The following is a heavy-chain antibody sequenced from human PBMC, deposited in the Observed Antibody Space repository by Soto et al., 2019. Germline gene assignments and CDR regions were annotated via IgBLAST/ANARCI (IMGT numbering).Heavy chain of an antibody. J-gene: IGHJ6*03. Sequence: SETLSLTCTVSGGSISSGGYYWSWIRQHPGKGLEWIGYIYYSGSTYYNPSLKSRVTISVDTSKNQFSLKLSSVTAADTAVYYCARAYRPGHSSLTICYYYCYMDVWGKGTTVTVPS. CDR2: IYYSGST. CDR3: ARAYRPGHSSLTICYYYCYMDV. D-gene: IGHD2-2*02. V-gene: IGHV4-31*03. CDR1: GGSISSGGYY.